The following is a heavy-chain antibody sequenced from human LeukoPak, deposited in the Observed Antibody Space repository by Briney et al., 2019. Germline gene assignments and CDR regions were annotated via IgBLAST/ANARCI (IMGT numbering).Heavy chain of an antibody. CDR3: ARDFPSRGGAILFRFDY. V-gene: IGHV1-8*01. CDR2: TSPNTGYI. D-gene: IGHD3-10*01. CDR1: GYTFTSYD. J-gene: IGHJ4*02. Sequence: ASVKVSCKTSGYTFTSYDMNWVRQAAGQGLEWMGWTSPNTGYIYYARKFQGRVTMTRDTSTSTVYMELSSLRSEDTAVYYCARDFPSRGGAILFRFDYWGQGTLVTVSS.